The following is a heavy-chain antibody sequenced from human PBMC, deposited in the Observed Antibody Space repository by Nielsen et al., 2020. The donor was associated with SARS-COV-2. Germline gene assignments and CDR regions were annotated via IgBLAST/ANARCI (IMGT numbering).Heavy chain of an antibody. CDR3: AKGDWDSGYDLGYFDY. CDR1: GFTFDDYA. D-gene: IGHD5-12*01. J-gene: IGHJ4*02. V-gene: IGHV3-9*01. CDR2: ISWNSGSI. Sequence: GGSLRLSCAASGFTFDDYAMHWVRQAPGKGLEWVSGISWNSGSIGYADSVKGRFTISRDNAKNSLYLQMNSLRAEDTALYYCAKGDWDSGYDLGYFDYWGQGTLVTVSS.